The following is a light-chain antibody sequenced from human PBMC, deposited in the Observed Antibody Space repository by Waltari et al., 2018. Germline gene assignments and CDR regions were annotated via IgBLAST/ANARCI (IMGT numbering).Light chain of an antibody. V-gene: IGLV3-1*01. CDR1: ELGSRY. CDR2: QDN. J-gene: IGLJ1*01. CDR3: QAWDNSLEV. Sequence: SYDLTPAPSVSVSPGQTAIITCSGPELGSRYAAWYQQKAGQSPVLLSYQDNKRPSGIPERFSGSNSGNTATLTISGTQTMDEADYYCQAWDNSLEVFGPGTKVTVL.